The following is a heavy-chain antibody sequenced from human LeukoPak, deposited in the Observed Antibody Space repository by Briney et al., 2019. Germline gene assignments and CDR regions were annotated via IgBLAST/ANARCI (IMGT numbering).Heavy chain of an antibody. CDR1: GGSISSGSYY. CDR2: IYTSGST. Sequence: SQTLSLTCTVSGGSISSGSYYWTWIRQPAGKGLEWIGRIYTSGSTNHNPSLKSRVTISLDTSKDQFSLKLISVTAADTAVYFCARERTDTSMDYWGQGTLVTVSS. J-gene: IGHJ4*02. D-gene: IGHD5-18*01. V-gene: IGHV4-61*02. CDR3: ARERTDTSMDY.